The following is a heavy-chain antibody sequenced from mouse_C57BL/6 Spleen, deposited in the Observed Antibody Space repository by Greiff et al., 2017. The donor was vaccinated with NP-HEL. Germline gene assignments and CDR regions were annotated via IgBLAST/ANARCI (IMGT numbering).Heavy chain of an antibody. CDR3: ARPGTAQSTGFAY. CDR2: IFPGSGST. J-gene: IGHJ3*01. Sequence: VQLQQSGPELVKPGASVKISCKASGYTFTDYYINWVKQRPGQGLEWIGWIFPGSGSTYYNEKFKGKATLTVDKSSSTAYMLLSSLTSEDSAVYFCARPGTAQSTGFAYWGQGTLVTVSA. CDR1: GYTFTDYY. D-gene: IGHD3-2*02. V-gene: IGHV1-75*01.